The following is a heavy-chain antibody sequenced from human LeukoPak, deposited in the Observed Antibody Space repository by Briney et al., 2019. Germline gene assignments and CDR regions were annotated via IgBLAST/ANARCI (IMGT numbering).Heavy chain of an antibody. Sequence: SETLSLTCTVSGGSISSYYWSWIRQPAGKGLEWIGRIYTSGSTNYNLSLKSRVTMSVDTSKNQFSLKLSSVTAADTAVYYCARESVVVPAAMTYYYYMDVWGKGTTVTVSS. V-gene: IGHV4-4*07. CDR2: IYTSGST. CDR3: ARESVVVPAAMTYYYYMDV. D-gene: IGHD2-2*01. CDR1: GGSISSYY. J-gene: IGHJ6*03.